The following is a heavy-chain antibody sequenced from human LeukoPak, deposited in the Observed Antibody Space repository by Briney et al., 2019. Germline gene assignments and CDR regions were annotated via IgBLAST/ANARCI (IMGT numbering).Heavy chain of an antibody. D-gene: IGHD6-19*01. CDR2: ISWNSGSI. V-gene: IGHV3-9*01. CDR1: GFTFDDYA. Sequence: HPGRSLRLSCAASGFTFDDYAMHWVRQAPGKGLEWVSGISWNSGSIGYADSVKGRFTISRDNAKNSLYLQMNSLRAEDTALYYCARAAQWLSRPSYFDYWGQGTLVTVSS. J-gene: IGHJ4*02. CDR3: ARAAQWLSRPSYFDY.